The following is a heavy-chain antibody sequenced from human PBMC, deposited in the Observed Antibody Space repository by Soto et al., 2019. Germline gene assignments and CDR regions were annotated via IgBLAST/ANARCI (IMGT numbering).Heavy chain of an antibody. J-gene: IGHJ5*02. CDR3: TRDASRDSSARGWFDP. D-gene: IGHD6-13*01. V-gene: IGHV3-21*01. CDR1: GFTFSSYA. Sequence: GGSLRLSCAASGFTFSSYAMSWVRQAPGKGLEWVSTISSNSAYIYYTDALRGRFTISRDNAKNSLHLQMNSLRAEDTAVYYCTRDASRDSSARGWFDPWGPGTLVTVSS. CDR2: ISSNSAYI.